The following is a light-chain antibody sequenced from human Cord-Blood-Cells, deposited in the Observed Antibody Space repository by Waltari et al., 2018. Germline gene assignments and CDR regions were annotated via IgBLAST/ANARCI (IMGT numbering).Light chain of an antibody. V-gene: IGKV3-11*01. J-gene: IGKJ4*01. CDR1: QSVSSY. CDR3: QQRSNWLT. CDR2: DAS. Sequence: EIVLTQSPATLSLSPGERATLSCPASQSVSSYLAWYQQKPGQAPRLLIYDASNRATGIPARFSGSGSGTDFTLTLSSLEPEDFAVYYCQQRSNWLTFGGGTKVEIK.